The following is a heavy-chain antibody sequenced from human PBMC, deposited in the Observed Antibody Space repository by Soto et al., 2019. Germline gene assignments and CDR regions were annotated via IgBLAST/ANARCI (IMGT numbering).Heavy chain of an antibody. D-gene: IGHD1-7*01. Sequence: GGSLRLSCAAAGFTFSSYAMSWVRQAPGKGLEWVSAISGSGGSTYYADSVKGRFTISRDNSKNTLYLQMNSLRAEDTAVYYCAKTTTLELAYYWGQGTLVTVSS. CDR2: ISGSGGST. CDR1: GFTFSSYA. J-gene: IGHJ4*02. CDR3: AKTTTLELAYY. V-gene: IGHV3-23*01.